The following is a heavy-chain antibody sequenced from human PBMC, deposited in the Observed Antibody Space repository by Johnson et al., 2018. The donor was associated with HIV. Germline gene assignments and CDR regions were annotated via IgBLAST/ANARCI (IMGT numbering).Heavy chain of an antibody. J-gene: IGHJ3*02. D-gene: IGHD3-22*01. V-gene: IGHV3-66*01. Sequence: VHLVESGGGLVQPGGSLRLSCAASGFTVSSNYMSWVRQAPGKGLEWVSVIYSGGTTYYVDSVKGRFTISRDNSKNTLYLQMNSPRAEDTAVYYCARDPAIRWSEWDSSGYYSPDAFDIWGQGTMVTVSS. CDR1: GFTVSSNY. CDR2: IYSGGTT. CDR3: ARDPAIRWSEWDSSGYYSPDAFDI.